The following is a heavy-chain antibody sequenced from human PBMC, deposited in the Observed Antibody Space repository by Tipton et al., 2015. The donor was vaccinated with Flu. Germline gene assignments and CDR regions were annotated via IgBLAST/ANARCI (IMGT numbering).Heavy chain of an antibody. V-gene: IGHV4-59*01. CDR1: GGSISNDY. D-gene: IGHD3-10*01. CDR2: IYHSGST. J-gene: IGHJ6*02. CDR3: ARSRYGSGTYCYYGMDV. Sequence: GLVKPSETLSLTCTVSGGSISNDYWNWIRQSPGKGLEWIGNIYHSGSTNHNPSLKSRFIISADTSKNQFSLKLRSVTAADTAVYYCARSRYGSGTYCYYGMDVWGQGTTVTVSS.